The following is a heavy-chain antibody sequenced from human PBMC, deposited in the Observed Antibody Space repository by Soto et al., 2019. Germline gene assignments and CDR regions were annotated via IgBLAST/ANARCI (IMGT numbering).Heavy chain of an antibody. CDR2: IIPIFGTA. V-gene: IGHV1-69*13. J-gene: IGHJ6*02. D-gene: IGHD5-12*01. CDR1: GGTFSSYA. CDR3: ASGGYSGYNYDSYYYAMDV. Sequence: SVKVSCKASGGTFSSYAISWVRQAPGQGLEWMGGIIPIFGTANYAQKFQGRVTITADESTSTAYMELSILRSEDTAVYYCASGGYSGYNYDSYYYAMDVWGQGTTVTVSS.